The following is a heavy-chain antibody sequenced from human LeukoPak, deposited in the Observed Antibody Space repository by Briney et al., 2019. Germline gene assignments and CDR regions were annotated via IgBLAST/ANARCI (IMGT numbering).Heavy chain of an antibody. V-gene: IGHV4-38-2*01. J-gene: IGHJ4*02. CDR2: IYHSGST. CDR3: ARRGGVVLDY. Sequence: SETLSLTGAVSGYSISSGYYWGWIRQPPGKGLEWIGSIYHSGSTYYNPSLKSRVTISVDTSKNQFSLKVSSVTAADTAVYYCARRGGVVLDYWGQGTLVTVSS. D-gene: IGHD3-3*01. CDR1: GYSISSGYY.